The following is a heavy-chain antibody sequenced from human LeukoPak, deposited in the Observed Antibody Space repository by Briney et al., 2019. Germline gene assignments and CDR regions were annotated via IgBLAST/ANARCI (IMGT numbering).Heavy chain of an antibody. J-gene: IGHJ4*02. Sequence: PGGSLRLSCAASGFTFSSYAMSWVRQAPGKGLEWVSAISGSGGSTYYADSVKGRFTISRDNSKNTLYLQMNSLRAEDTAVYYCAKDGRRFTVVTRAFDYWGQGTLVTVSS. D-gene: IGHD4-23*01. CDR1: GFTFSSYA. CDR2: ISGSGGST. V-gene: IGHV3-23*01. CDR3: AKDGRRFTVVTRAFDY.